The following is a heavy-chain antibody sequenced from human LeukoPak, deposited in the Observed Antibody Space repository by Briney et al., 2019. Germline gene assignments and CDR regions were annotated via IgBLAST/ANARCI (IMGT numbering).Heavy chain of an antibody. V-gene: IGHV1-2*02. D-gene: IGHD2-2*01. CDR3: ARDVLVVVPAATSYYYYMDV. CDR2: INPNSGGT. J-gene: IGHJ6*03. Sequence: ASVKDSCKASGYTFTCYYMHWVRQAPGQGLEWMGWINPNSGGTNYAQKFQGRVTMTRDTSISTAYMELSRLRSDDTAVYYCARDVLVVVPAATSYYYYMDVWGKGTTVTVSS. CDR1: GYTFTCYY.